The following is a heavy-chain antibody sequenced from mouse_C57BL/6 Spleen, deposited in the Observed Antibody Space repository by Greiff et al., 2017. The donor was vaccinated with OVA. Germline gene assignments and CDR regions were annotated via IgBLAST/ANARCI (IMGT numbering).Heavy chain of an antibody. CDR2: ISSGGDYI. CDR3: TRGGYDYDETGFAY. J-gene: IGHJ3*01. CDR1: GFTFSSYA. Sequence: EVQLVESGEGLVKPGGSLKLSCAASGFTFSSYAMSWVRQTPEKRLEWVAYISSGGDYIYYADTVKGRFTISRDNARNTLYLQMSSLKSEDTAMYYCTRGGYDYDETGFAYWGQGTLVTVSA. V-gene: IGHV5-9-1*02. D-gene: IGHD2-4*01.